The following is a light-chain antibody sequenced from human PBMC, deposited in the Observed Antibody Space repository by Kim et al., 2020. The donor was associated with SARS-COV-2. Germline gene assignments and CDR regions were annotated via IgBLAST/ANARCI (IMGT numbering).Light chain of an antibody. CDR3: SSYAGSNRNV. J-gene: IGLJ1*01. CDR1: SNDVGGYNY. Sequence: GPSVTIPCTGTSNDVGGYNYVSWYQQHPGKAPKLMIYEVSKRPSGVPDRFSGSKSGNTASLTVSGLQAEDEADYYCSSYAGSNRNVFGTGTKVTVL. V-gene: IGLV2-8*01. CDR2: EVS.